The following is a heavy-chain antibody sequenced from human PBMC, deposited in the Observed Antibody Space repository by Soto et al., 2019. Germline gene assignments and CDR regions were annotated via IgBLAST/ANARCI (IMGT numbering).Heavy chain of an antibody. V-gene: IGHV4-59*01. J-gene: IGHJ4*02. CDR3: GRVQLKASRHNYFFNY. CDR1: GGSISSYY. D-gene: IGHD2-2*01. CDR2: IYYSGST. Sequence: SETLSLTCTVSGGSISSYYWSWIRQPPGKGLEWIGYIYYSGSTNYNPSLKSRVTISVDTSKNQFSLNLSSVTAADTAVYYCGRVQLKASRHNYFFNYRSQVTLVSVSS.